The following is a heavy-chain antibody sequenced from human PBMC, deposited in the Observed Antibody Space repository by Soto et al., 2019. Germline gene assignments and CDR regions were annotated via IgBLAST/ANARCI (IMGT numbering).Heavy chain of an antibody. CDR1: GFTFSSYA. V-gene: IGHV3-15*01. CDR2: IKSQADGGTI. Sequence: GGSLRLSCAASGFTFSSYAMSWVRQAPGKGLEWVGRIKSQADGGTIVYATPVKGRFTISRDDSKNTLYLQMNSLTTEDTAVYYCAGENVAVPGYYWGRGTLVTVSS. J-gene: IGHJ4*02. D-gene: IGHD6-19*01. CDR3: AGENVAVPGYY.